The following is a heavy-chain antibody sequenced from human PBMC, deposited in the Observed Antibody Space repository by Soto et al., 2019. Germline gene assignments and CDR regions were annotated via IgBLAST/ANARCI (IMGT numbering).Heavy chain of an antibody. CDR1: GFTFSDYA. D-gene: IGHD5-12*01. V-gene: IGHV3-23*01. Sequence: PGGSLRLSCAASGFTFSDYAMTWVRQAPGKGLEWVSSISGSGAGTYYADSVKGRFTISRDNSKNTLYLQMNTLRVEDTAVYYCAKGDSGYDSDYWGQGTQVTVSS. CDR3: AKGDSGYDSDY. J-gene: IGHJ4*02. CDR2: ISGSGAGT.